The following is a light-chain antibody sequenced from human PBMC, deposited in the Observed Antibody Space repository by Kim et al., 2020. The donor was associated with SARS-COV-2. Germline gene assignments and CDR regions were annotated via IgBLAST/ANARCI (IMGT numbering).Light chain of an antibody. V-gene: IGKV3-15*01. CDR2: VAS. CDR3: QHYNWPPYT. Sequence: VSPGERVTLSCRASQPVSSNLAWYQQKPGQTPRLLIYVASTRATGVPARFTGSGSGTEFTLTISSLQSEDFGVYYCQHYNWPPYTFGQGTKLEI. J-gene: IGKJ2*01. CDR1: QPVSSN.